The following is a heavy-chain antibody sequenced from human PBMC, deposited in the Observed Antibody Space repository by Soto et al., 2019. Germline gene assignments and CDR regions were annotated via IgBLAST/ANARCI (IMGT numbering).Heavy chain of an antibody. J-gene: IGHJ6*02. D-gene: IGHD3-10*01. CDR2: IYYSGST. Sequence: SETLSLTCTVSGGSISSGGYYWSWIRQHPGKGLEWIGYIYYSGSTYYNPSLKSRVTISVDTSKNQFSLKLSSVTAADTAVYYWARVKYYYGSGSHRNYYYYGMAVWGQGTT. CDR1: GGSISSGGYY. CDR3: ARVKYYYGSGSHRNYYYYGMAV. V-gene: IGHV4-31*03.